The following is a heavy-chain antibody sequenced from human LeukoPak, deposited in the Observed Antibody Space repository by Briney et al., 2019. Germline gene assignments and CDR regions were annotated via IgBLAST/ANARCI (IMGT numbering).Heavy chain of an antibody. D-gene: IGHD3-22*01. CDR3: TREKNSYDSIEGLDY. Sequence: ASVKVSCKASGYTFTSYGISWVRQAPGQGLEWMGWISTKNGITNYVQKLQGRVTMTTDTSTSTAHMELRSLRSDDTAVYYCTREKNSYDSIEGLDYWGQGTLVTVSS. CDR1: GYTFTSYG. J-gene: IGHJ4*02. CDR2: ISTKNGIT. V-gene: IGHV1-18*01.